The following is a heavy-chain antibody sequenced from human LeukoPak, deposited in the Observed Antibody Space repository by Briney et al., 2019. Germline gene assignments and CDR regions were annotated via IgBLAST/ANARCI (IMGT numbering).Heavy chain of an antibody. CDR1: GFTFNSYG. V-gene: IGHV3-30*02. CDR3: ARDGYYYGSGSYYKVDFDY. CDR2: IRYDGSTK. Sequence: PGGSLRLSCAASGFTFNSYGMHWVRQAPGKWLQWVAFIRYDGSTKYYADSVKGRFTISRDNSKNSLYLQMNSLRAEDTAVYYCARDGYYYGSGSYYKVDFDYWGQGTLVTVSS. J-gene: IGHJ4*02. D-gene: IGHD3-10*01.